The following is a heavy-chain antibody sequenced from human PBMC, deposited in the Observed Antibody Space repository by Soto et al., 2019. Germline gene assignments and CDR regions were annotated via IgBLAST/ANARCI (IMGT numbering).Heavy chain of an antibody. V-gene: IGHV1-18*01. Sequence: QVQLVQSGAEVKKPGASVKVSCKASGYTFTSYGISWVRQAPGQGLEWMGWISAYNGNTNYAQKLQGRVTMTTDTSTSTAYMELRSLISDDKAVYYCARRSLYGEGVYYFDYWGQGTLVTVSS. D-gene: IGHD4-17*01. CDR3: ARRSLYGEGVYYFDY. CDR1: GYTFTSYG. CDR2: ISAYNGNT. J-gene: IGHJ4*02.